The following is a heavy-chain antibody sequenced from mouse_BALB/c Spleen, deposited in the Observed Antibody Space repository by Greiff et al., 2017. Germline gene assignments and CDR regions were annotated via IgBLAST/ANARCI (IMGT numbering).Heavy chain of an antibody. CDR3: TNWDWYFDV. J-gene: IGHJ1*01. V-gene: IGHV1-69*02. CDR2: IYPSDSYT. Sequence: QVQLKQSGAELVRPGASVKLSCKASGYTFTSYWINWVKQRPGQGLEWIGNIYPSDSYTNYNQKFKDKATLTVDKSSSTAYMQLSSPTSEDSAVYYCTNWDWYFDVWGAGTTVTVSS. D-gene: IGHD4-1*01. CDR1: GYTFTSYW.